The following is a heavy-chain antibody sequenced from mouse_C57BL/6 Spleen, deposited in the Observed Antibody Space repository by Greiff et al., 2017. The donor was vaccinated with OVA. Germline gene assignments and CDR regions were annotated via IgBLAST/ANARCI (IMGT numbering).Heavy chain of an antibody. CDR3: ARLSWDGRGFDY. J-gene: IGHJ2*01. V-gene: IGHV1-19*01. CDR2: INPYNGGT. D-gene: IGHD1-1*01. CDR1: GYTFTDYY. Sequence: EVQGVESGPVLVKPGASVKMSCKASGYTFTDYYMNWVKQSHGKSLEWIGVINPYNGGTSYNQKFKGKATLTVDKSSSTAYMELNSLTSEDSAVYYCARLSWDGRGFDYWGQGTTLTVSS.